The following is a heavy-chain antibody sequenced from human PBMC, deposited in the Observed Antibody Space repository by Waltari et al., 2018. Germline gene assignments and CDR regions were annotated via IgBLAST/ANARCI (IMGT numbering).Heavy chain of an antibody. J-gene: IGHJ5*02. CDR3: AGSIAVAAPNWFDP. CDR2: IYHSGST. CDR1: GGSISSGGYS. V-gene: IGHV4-30-2*01. D-gene: IGHD6-19*01. Sequence: QLQLQESGSGLVKPSQTLSLTCAVSGGSISSGGYSWSWIRQPPGKGLEWIGYIYHSGSTYYNPSLKSRVTISVDRSKNQFSLKLSSVTVADTAVYYCAGSIAVAAPNWFDPWGQGTLVTVSS.